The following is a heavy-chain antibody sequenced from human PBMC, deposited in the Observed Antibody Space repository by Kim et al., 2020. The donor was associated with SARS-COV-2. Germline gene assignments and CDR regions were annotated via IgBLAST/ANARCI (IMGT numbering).Heavy chain of an antibody. Sequence: GGSLRLSCAASGFTFSNAWMSWVRQAPGKGLEWVGRIKSKTDGGTTDYAAPVKGRFTISRDDSKNTLYLQMNSLKTEDTAVYYCTTSGRMITFGGVIVHWGQGTLVTVSS. D-gene: IGHD3-16*02. J-gene: IGHJ4*02. CDR2: IKSKTDGGTT. V-gene: IGHV3-15*01. CDR1: GFTFSNAW. CDR3: TTSGRMITFGGVIVH.